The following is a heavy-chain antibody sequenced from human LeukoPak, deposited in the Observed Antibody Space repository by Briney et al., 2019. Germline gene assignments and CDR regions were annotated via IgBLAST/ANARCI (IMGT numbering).Heavy chain of an antibody. V-gene: IGHV4-38-2*01. CDR1: GHSISSGHY. D-gene: IGHD2-15*01. CDR2: IYQSGST. CDR3: ARGGAYCSAGSWFPDYLDY. J-gene: IGHJ4*02. Sequence: SETLSLTCGISGHSISSGHYWGWIRQPPGKGLEGIGNIYQSGSTYYNTSLKSRVTISVDTSKNQFSLNLNSVTAADTAVYYCARGGAYCSAGSWFPDYLDYWGRGTLVTVSS.